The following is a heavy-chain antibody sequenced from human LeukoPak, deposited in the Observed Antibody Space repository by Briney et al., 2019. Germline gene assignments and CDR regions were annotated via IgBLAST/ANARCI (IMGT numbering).Heavy chain of an antibody. CDR1: GFTFSSYS. V-gene: IGHV3-21*01. Sequence: GGSLRLSCAASGFTFSSYSMNWVRQAPGKGLEWVSSISGSSSYIYYADSVKGRFTISRDNAKNSLYLQMNSLRAEDTAVYYCARDLTHDAFDIWGQGTMVTVSS. CDR2: ISGSSSYI. D-gene: IGHD1-14*01. CDR3: ARDLTHDAFDI. J-gene: IGHJ3*02.